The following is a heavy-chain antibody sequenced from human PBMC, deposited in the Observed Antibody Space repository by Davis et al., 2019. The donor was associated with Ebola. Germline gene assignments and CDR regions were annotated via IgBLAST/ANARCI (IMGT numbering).Heavy chain of an antibody. CDR1: AYSISSNYY. V-gene: IGHV4-38-2*02. J-gene: IGHJ5*02. D-gene: IGHD4/OR15-4a*01. CDR3: ARVTGASHAGP. CDR2: IKHRGST. Sequence: MPSETLSLTCTVSAYSISSNYYWGWIRQPPGKGLEWIGSIKHRGSTYYNPSLKSRATMAVDTSKSQFSLKLTSVAAADTAVYYCARVTGASHAGPWGQGTLVTVSS.